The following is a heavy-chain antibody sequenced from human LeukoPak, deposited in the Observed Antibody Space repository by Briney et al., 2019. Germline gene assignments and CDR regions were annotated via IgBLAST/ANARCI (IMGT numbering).Heavy chain of an antibody. D-gene: IGHD1-7*01. CDR2: IKQDGSEK. Sequence: GGSLRLSCAASGFTFSGFWMSWVRQTPGKGLEWVANIKQDGSEKYYVDSVKGRFTISRDNAKNSLSLQMNGLRVEDTAVYYCARAGSFWHYVYWGQGTLVTVSS. V-gene: IGHV3-7*01. J-gene: IGHJ4*02. CDR1: GFTFSGFW. CDR3: ARAGSFWHYVY.